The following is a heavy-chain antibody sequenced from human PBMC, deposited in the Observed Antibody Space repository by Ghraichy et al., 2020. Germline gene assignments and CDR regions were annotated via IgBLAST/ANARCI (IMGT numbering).Heavy chain of an antibody. J-gene: IGHJ4*02. CDR3: AKRGLSFYDY. Sequence: GGSLRLSCAASEFTFSTSAMTWVRQAPGKGLEWVSTISDSGGSTYYADSVKGRFTISRDNSKNTLFLQMNSLRAEDTAVYYCAKRGLSFYDYWGQGTQVTVSS. V-gene: IGHV3-23*01. CDR2: ISDSGGST. CDR1: EFTFSTSA. D-gene: IGHD3-10*01.